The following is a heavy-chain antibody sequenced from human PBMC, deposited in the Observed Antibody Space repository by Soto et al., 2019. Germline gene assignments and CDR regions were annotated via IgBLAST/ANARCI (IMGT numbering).Heavy chain of an antibody. CDR1: GFPFASYS. D-gene: IGHD2-2*02. CDR2: ISTGSGEYI. Sequence: EVQLVESGGGLVRPGGSLRLSCATSGFPFASYSLNWVRQFPGKGLEWVSSISTGSGEYIYHADSVQGRFATSRDNAKNSVYLHMTSLRPEDTAVYYCGIGYNVVSYIDVWGKGSTVTVSS. CDR3: GIGYNVVSYIDV. V-gene: IGHV3-21*01. J-gene: IGHJ6*03.